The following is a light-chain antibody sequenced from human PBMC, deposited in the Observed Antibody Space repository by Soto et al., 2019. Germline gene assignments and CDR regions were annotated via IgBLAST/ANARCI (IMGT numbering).Light chain of an antibody. CDR1: QNIDRW. CDR3: QQYNSYPWT. CDR2: GAS. V-gene: IGKV1-5*03. Sequence: DIQMTQSPSTLSASVGDRVTITCRASQNIDRWLAWYQQKPGKAPNLLIYGASNLESGVPSRFSGSASGTEFTLPISSLRPDDFATYCCQQYNSYPWTFGQGTKVEIK. J-gene: IGKJ1*01.